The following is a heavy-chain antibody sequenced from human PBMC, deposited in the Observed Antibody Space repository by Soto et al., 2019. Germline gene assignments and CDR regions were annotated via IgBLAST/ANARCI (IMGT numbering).Heavy chain of an antibody. J-gene: IGHJ4*02. CDR3: ARSIMVNGNYFDN. CDR2: IHYSGRT. V-gene: IGHV4-39*01. D-gene: IGHD3-16*01. Sequence: QLQLQESGPGLVKPSETLSLTCTVAGGSISSSNSYWGWIRQPPGKGLEWIGIIHYSGRTYYNPSLKSRVTISVDTSKNQFSLKVSSVPAADTAMYYCARSIMVNGNYFDNWGQGTLVSVSS. CDR1: GGSISSSNSY.